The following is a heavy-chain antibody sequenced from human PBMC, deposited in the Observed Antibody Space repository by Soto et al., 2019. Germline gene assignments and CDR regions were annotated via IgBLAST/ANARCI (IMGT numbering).Heavy chain of an antibody. Sequence: PSETLSLTCTVPGGSISGYHWSWFRQTPGKGPEWIGYIYSSGSTNYNASLKSRLTISIDTSKNQFALQLKSVTAADTAVYFCARYSSESSDYYLQDYWGPGTLVTVSS. V-gene: IGHV4-59*01. CDR3: ARYSSESSDYYLQDY. CDR1: GGSISGYH. D-gene: IGHD3-22*01. CDR2: IYSSGST. J-gene: IGHJ4*02.